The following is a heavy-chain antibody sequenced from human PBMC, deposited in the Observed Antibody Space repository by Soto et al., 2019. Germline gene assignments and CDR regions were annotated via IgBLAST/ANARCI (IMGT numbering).Heavy chain of an antibody. CDR1: GFSFSHYS. D-gene: IGHD3-22*01. CDR3: ARDYDSSGYPRYYFDY. Sequence: PGGSLRLSCAASGFSFSHYSMIWVRQAPGKGLEWLSYISSESGTIYYAESVKGRFTVSRDNAKNTLYLQMNSLRAEDTAVYYCARDYDSSGYPRYYFDYWGQGTLVTVSS. J-gene: IGHJ4*02. CDR2: ISSESGTI. V-gene: IGHV3-48*01.